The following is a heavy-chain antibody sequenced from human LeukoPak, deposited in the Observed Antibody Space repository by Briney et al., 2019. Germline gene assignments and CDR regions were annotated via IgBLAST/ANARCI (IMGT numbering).Heavy chain of an antibody. D-gene: IGHD3-3*01. V-gene: IGHV5-51*01. CDR2: IYPGDSNT. CDR3: ARRPSGEWFFDY. J-gene: IGHJ4*02. Sequence: GESLKISCKGSGYNFASYWIAWVRQMPGKGLEWLGVIYPGDSNTRYSPSFQGQVTISADKSINTAYLQWSSLKASDTAMYYCARRPSGEWFFDYWGQGTLVTVSS. CDR1: GYNFASYW.